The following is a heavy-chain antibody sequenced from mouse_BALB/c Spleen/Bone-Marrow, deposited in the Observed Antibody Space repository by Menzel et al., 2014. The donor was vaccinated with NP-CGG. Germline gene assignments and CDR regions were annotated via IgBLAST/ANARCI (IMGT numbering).Heavy chain of an antibody. CDR1: GYTFTSYY. CDR3: TRYGYDPLYAMDY. V-gene: IGHV1S81*02. D-gene: IGHD2-3*01. CDR2: INPSNGGT. J-gene: IGHJ4*01. Sequence: LVESGAELVKPGASVKLSCKASGYTFTSYYMYWVKQRPGQGLEWIGGINPSNGGTNFNEKFKSKATLTVDKSSSTDYMQLSSLTSEDSAVYYCTRYGYDPLYAMDYWGQGTSVTVSS.